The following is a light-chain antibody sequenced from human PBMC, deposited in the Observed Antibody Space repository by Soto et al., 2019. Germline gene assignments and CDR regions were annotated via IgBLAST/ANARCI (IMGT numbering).Light chain of an antibody. Sequence: QSVLTQPASVSGSPGQSITISCTGTSSDIGAYNYVSWYQQKPGGAPKLVVYDVYHRPSGISNRFSGSKSGNTASLTISGLQTEDEAEYSCNSYTSTNTVVFGTGTKLTVL. V-gene: IGLV2-14*01. J-gene: IGLJ1*01. CDR3: NSYTSTNTVV. CDR1: SSDIGAYNY. CDR2: DVY.